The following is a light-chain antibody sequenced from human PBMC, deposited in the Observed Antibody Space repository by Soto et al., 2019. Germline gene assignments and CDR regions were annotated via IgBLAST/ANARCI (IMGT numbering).Light chain of an antibody. CDR3: QSYDSNLSGSL. CDR1: SSNIGAGYG. CDR2: NYV. J-gene: IGLJ2*01. V-gene: IGLV1-40*01. Sequence: QPVLTQPPSVCGAPGQRVTISCAGTSSNIGAGYGVHWYQQLPGRAPKLLIHNYVNRPSGVPDRFSGSKSGTSASLAITGLQGEDEGDYYCQSYDSNLSGSLFGGGTKVTVL.